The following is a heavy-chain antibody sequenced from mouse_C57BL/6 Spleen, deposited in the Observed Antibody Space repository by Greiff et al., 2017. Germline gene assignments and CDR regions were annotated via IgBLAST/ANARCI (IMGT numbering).Heavy chain of an antibody. CDR2: ISGGGGNT. CDR1: GFTFSSYT. D-gene: IGHD2-4*01. V-gene: IGHV5-9*01. CDR3: ARHEIYYDHEGFAY. J-gene: IGHJ3*01. Sequence: EVKLVESGGGLVKPGGSLKLSCAASGFTFSSYTMSWVRQTPEKRLEWVATISGGGGNTYYPDSVKGRFTISRDNAKNTLYLQMSSLRSEDTALYYCARHEIYYDHEGFAYWGQGTLVTVSA.